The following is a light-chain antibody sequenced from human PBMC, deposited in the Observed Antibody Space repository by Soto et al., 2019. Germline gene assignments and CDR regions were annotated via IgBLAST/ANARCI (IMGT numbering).Light chain of an antibody. CDR1: QSLNND. V-gene: IGKV3-15*01. CDR2: AAS. J-gene: IGKJ2*01. Sequence: EIKLTQSPVTLSASPGERATLSCRASQSLNNDLAWYQHKPGQSPRLLIYAASSRATGVPARFSGSGSGTEFTLTISGLQSEDFAVYYCQQYNDWRQYTFGQGTRL. CDR3: QQYNDWRQYT.